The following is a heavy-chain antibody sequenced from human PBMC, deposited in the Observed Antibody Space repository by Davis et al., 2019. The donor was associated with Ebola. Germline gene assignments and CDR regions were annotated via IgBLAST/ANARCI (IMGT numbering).Heavy chain of an antibody. V-gene: IGHV3-11*04. CDR3: ARDLEEAYYDFWSGYRGALDY. CDR1: GFTFSDYY. D-gene: IGHD3-3*01. Sequence: GESLKISCAASGFTFSDYYMSWIRQAPGKGLEWVSYISSSGSTIYYADSVKGRFTISRDNAKNSLYLQMNSLRAEDTAVYYCARDLEEAYYDFWSGYRGALDYWGQGTLVTVSS. CDR2: ISSSGSTI. J-gene: IGHJ4*02.